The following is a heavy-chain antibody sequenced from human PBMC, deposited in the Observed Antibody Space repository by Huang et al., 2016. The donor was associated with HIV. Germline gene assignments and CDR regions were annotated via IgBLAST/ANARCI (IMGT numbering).Heavy chain of an antibody. J-gene: IGHJ4*02. CDR3: AKDGADEEWDIDY. V-gene: IGHV3-30*18. D-gene: IGHD1-26*01. Sequence: VPLVESGGGVGQPGRSLRLACVASGFSFSTYGLHWVRQGPGKGVEWVAVISYDGSKKYYAHSVKGRFTISRDTYENKVYLQMNSLRHEDTAVYYCAKDGADEEWDIDYWGQGTLVTVSS. CDR2: ISYDGSKK. CDR1: GFSFSTYG.